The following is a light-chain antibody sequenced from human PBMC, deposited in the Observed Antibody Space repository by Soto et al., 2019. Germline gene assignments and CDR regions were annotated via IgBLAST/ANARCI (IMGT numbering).Light chain of an antibody. CDR2: DVT. CDR3: SSLAACPVV. CDR1: SSDVGGYNY. J-gene: IGLJ1*01. V-gene: IGLV2-11*01. Sequence: QSALTQPRSVSGSPGQSVTISCTGTSSDVGGYNYVSWYQQHPGKAPKLMIYDVTTRPSGVPDRFSGSKSGNTASLTISGLQAEYEADYYCSSLAACPVVFGTGTNVTVL.